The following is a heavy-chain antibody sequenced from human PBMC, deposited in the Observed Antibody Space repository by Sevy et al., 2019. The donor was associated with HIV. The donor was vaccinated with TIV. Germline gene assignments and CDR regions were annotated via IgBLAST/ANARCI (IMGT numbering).Heavy chain of an antibody. V-gene: IGHV1-8*01. Sequence: ASVKVSCKASGYTFTSYDINWVRQATGQGLEWMGWMNPNRGNTGYAQKFQGRVTMTRNTSISTAYMELSSLRSEDTAGYYCAIRGSGYSSGWSPAFDYWGQGTLVTVSS. CDR1: GYTFTSYD. CDR3: AIRGSGYSSGWSPAFDY. D-gene: IGHD6-19*01. CDR2: MNPNRGNT. J-gene: IGHJ4*02.